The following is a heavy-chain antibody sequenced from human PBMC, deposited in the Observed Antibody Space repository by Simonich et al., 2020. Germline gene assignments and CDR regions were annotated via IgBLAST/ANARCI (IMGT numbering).Heavy chain of an antibody. D-gene: IGHD2-15*01. CDR3: ARASRGTWWYYYFDY. J-gene: IGHJ4*02. CDR1: GYTFTSYG. V-gene: IGHV1-18*01. Sequence: QVQLVQSGAEVKKPGASVKVSCKASGYTFTSYGISWWRQAPGQGLEWMGWNSAYNGNTNYAPKLQGRVTMTTDTSTSTAYLELRSLRSDDTAVYYCARASRGTWWYYYFDYWGQGTLVTVSS. CDR2: NSAYNGNT.